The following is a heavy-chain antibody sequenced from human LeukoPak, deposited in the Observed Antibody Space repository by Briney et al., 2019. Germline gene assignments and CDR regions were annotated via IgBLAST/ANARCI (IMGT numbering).Heavy chain of an antibody. CDR3: ARVVWFGELRIDY. Sequence: PSETLSLTCAVYGDSFSGYYWSWIRQPPGKGLEWIAEINHRGTTHYNPSLKSRVNISADTSKNQSSLKLSSVTAADTAVYYCARVVWFGELRIDYWGQGTLVTVSP. CDR1: GDSFSGYY. D-gene: IGHD3-10*01. CDR2: INHRGTT. V-gene: IGHV4-34*01. J-gene: IGHJ4*02.